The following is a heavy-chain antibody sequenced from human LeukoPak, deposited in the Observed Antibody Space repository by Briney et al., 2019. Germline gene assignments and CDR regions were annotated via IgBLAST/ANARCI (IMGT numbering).Heavy chain of an antibody. CDR1: GGFISRNSFY. CDR3: ARSRAFNSGAFDP. J-gene: IGHJ5*02. V-gene: IGHV4-61*05. CDR2: IYYSGST. Sequence: SETLSLTCTVSGGFISRNSFYWGWIRQPPGKGLEWIGSIYYSGSTNYIPSLKSRVTISVDTSKNQFSLRLNSVTAADTAVYYCARSRAFNSGAFDPWGQGSLVTVSS. D-gene: IGHD1-26*01.